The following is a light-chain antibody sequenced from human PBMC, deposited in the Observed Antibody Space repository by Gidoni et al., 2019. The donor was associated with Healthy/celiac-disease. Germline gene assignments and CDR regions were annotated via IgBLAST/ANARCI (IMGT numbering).Light chain of an antibody. CDR3: QQYNNWPLT. Sequence: ELVMTHPPAPLSVSPGERATLSCRASQSVSSNLAWYQQKPGQAPRLLIYGASTRATGIPARFSGSGSGTEFTLTISSLQSEDFAVYYCQQYNNWPLTFGGGTKVEIK. V-gene: IGKV3-15*01. CDR2: GAS. J-gene: IGKJ4*01. CDR1: QSVSSN.